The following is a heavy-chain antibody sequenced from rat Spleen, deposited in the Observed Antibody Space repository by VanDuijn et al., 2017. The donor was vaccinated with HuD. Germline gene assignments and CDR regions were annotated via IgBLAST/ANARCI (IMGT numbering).Heavy chain of an antibody. Sequence: EVQLVESGGGLVQPGRSLKLSCTASGFSFSNYDMTWVRQAPTKGLEWVASISPSGGTTYYRDSVKGRFTFSRDNAKSTLYLQMDSLRSEDTATYYCTTENYWFAYWGQGTLVTVSS. J-gene: IGHJ3*01. CDR1: GFSFSNYD. V-gene: IGHV5-27*01. D-gene: IGHD1-10*01. CDR2: ISPSGGTT. CDR3: TTENYWFAY.